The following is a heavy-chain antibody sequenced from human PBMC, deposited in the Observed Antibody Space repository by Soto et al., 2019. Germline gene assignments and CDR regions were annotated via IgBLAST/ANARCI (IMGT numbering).Heavy chain of an antibody. CDR1: GGSFSSYA. D-gene: IGHD3-22*01. CDR3: ASGNYYDSSGYPE. Sequence: ASVKFSCKASGGSFSSYAISWVRLAPGQGLEWMGGIIPIFGTANYAQKFQGRVTITADESTSTAYMELSSLRSEDTAVYYCASGNYYDSSGYPEWGQGTLVTVSS. J-gene: IGHJ4*02. CDR2: IIPIFGTA. V-gene: IGHV1-69*13.